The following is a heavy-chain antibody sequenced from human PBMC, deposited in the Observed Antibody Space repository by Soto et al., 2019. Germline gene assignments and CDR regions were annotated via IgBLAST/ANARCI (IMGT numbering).Heavy chain of an antibody. CDR3: ANIPNGYFDY. Sequence: QVPLVESGGGVVQPGRSLRLSCAASGFTFSSYGMHWVRQAPGKGLEWVAVISYDGSNKYYADSVKGRFTISRDNSKNTLYLQMNGLRAEDTAVYYCANIPNGYFDYWGQGTLVTVSS. CDR1: GFTFSSYG. CDR2: ISYDGSNK. J-gene: IGHJ4*02. V-gene: IGHV3-30*18.